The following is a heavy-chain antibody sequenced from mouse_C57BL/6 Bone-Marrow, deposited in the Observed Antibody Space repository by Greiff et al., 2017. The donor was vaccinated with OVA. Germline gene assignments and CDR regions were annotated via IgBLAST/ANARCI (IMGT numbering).Heavy chain of an antibody. Sequence: VKLVESGPGLVAPSQSLSITCTVSGFSLTSYGVHWVRQPPGQGLEWLVVIWRAGSTTYNSALLSRLSISQDNSKSQVILKMNSLQTDDTAMYYCARQMVTDYDAMDYWGQGTSVTVSS. CDR1: GFSLTSYG. D-gene: IGHD2-2*01. J-gene: IGHJ4*01. CDR3: ARQMVTDYDAMDY. CDR2: IWRAGST. V-gene: IGHV2-6-1*01.